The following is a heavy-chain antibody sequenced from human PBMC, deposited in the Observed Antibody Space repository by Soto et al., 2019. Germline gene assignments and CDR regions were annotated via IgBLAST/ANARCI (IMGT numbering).Heavy chain of an antibody. CDR3: ARDPLWFGEIGYFDY. CDR2: IDSSSSFI. J-gene: IGHJ4*02. V-gene: IGHV3-21*06. D-gene: IGHD3-10*01. Sequence: EVQLVESGGSLVKPGGSLRLSWAASGFTFSSHAMNWVRRAPGKGLEWISSIDSSSSFIYYADSVKGRFTISRDNAKNSVFLHMSSLRADDSAVYYCARDPLWFGEIGYFDYWAQGALVTVSS. CDR1: GFTFSSHA.